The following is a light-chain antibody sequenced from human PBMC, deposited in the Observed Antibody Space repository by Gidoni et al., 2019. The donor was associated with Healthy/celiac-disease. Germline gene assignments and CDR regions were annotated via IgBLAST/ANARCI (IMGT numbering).Light chain of an antibody. CDR2: LGT. V-gene: IGKV2-28*01. CDR1: QSLLHSNGYNY. J-gene: IGKJ3*01. CDR3: MQALQTPIT. Sequence: DIVMTQSLLSLPVTPGEPASISCRSRQSLLHSNGYNYLDWYLQTPGQSPQLLYYLGTKRAARVPDRCSGRGSGKDFTLKSSRVEAEDVGVYYCMQALQTPITFGPGTKVDIK.